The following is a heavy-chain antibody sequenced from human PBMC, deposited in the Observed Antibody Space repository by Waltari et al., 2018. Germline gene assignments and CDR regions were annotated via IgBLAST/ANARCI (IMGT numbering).Heavy chain of an antibody. D-gene: IGHD1-26*01. CDR3: AKDGGGSYRAMDY. Sequence: SGGAVGQAGGAPRISCAGSGIPCGEYAIPWGRQAPGKGLEWVSLISWDGGSTYYADSVKGRFTISRDNSKNSLYLQMNSLRAEDTALYYCAKDGGGSYRAMDYWGQGTLVTVSS. J-gene: IGHJ4*02. V-gene: IGHV3-43D*04. CDR1: GIPCGEYA. CDR2: ISWDGGST.